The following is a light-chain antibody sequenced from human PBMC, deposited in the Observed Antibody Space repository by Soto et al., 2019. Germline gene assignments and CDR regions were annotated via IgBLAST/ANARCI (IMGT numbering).Light chain of an antibody. Sequence: QSALTQPRSVSGSPXQSVTISCTGTSSDVGGYNYVSWYQQHPGKAPKLMIYDVSKRPSGVPDRFSGSKSGNTASLTISGLQAEDEADYYCCSYAGSSYVVFGGGTKLTVL. CDR2: DVS. CDR1: SSDVGGYNY. V-gene: IGLV2-11*01. CDR3: CSYAGSSYVV. J-gene: IGLJ2*01.